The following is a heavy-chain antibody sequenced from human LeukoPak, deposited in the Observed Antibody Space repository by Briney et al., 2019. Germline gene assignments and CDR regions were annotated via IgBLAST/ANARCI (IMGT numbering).Heavy chain of an antibody. CDR3: ARDLGSGMDV. J-gene: IGHJ6*02. CDR1: GFTFSYYW. Sequence: GGSLTLSCAASGFTFSYYWMSWVRQAPGKGLEWVANIKQGGSEKYSVDSVKGRFTISRDNAKNSLYLQMNSLRVEDTAVYYCARDLGSGMDVWGQGTTVIVSS. CDR2: IKQGGSEK. D-gene: IGHD2-15*01. V-gene: IGHV3-7*01.